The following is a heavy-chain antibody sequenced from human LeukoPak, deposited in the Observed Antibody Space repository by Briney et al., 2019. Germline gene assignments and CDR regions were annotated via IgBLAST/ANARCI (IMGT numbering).Heavy chain of an antibody. Sequence: GGSLRLSCAASAFSVTDNYVTWVRQAPGKGLQWVSSVYAGGATYYADSVRGRFTISSDKSKNTLYLQMTRLRVEATAVYYSPRDRRQNWFDPWGQGTLVTVSS. J-gene: IGHJ5*02. CDR2: VYAGGAT. D-gene: IGHD6-25*01. CDR3: PRDRRQNWFDP. V-gene: IGHV3-53*01. CDR1: AFSVTDNY.